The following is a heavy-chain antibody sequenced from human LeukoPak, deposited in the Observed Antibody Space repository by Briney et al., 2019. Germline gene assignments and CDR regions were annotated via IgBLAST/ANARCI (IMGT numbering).Heavy chain of an antibody. CDR2: ISYDGSNK. D-gene: IGHD6-19*01. J-gene: IGHJ4*02. CDR1: GFTFSSYG. CDR3: ATRRPGIAVAGTFDY. V-gene: IGHV3-30*03. Sequence: GRSLRLSCAASGFTFSSYGMHWVRQAPGKGLEWVAVISYDGSNKYYADSVKGRFTISRDNSKNTLYLQMNSLRAEDTAVYYCATRRPGIAVAGTFDYWGQGTLVTVSS.